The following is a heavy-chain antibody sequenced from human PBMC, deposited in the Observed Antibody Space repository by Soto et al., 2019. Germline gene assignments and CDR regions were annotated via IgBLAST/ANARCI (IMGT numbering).Heavy chain of an antibody. J-gene: IGHJ4*02. CDR3: ARDANTDYCSGGSCYSGNLDY. Sequence: GGSLRLSCAASGFTFSSYGMHWVRQAPGKGLEWVAVIWYDGSNKYYADAAKGRLTISRDNSKNTRYLQMNSLRAEETAVDYCARDANTDYCSGGSCYSGNLDYWGQGTLVTVSS. CDR2: IWYDGSNK. D-gene: IGHD2-15*01. V-gene: IGHV3-33*01. CDR1: GFTFSSYG.